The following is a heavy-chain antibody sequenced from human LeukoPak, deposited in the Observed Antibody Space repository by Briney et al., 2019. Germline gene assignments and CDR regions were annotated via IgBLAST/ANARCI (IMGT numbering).Heavy chain of an antibody. CDR1: GFTFSSYA. J-gene: IGHJ5*02. D-gene: IGHD3-10*01. CDR2: ISGSGGST. V-gene: IGHV3-23*01. Sequence: GGSLRLSCAASGFTFSSYAMSWVRQAPGKGLEWVSAISGSGGSTYYADSVKGRFTISRDNSKNTLYLQMNSLGAEDTAVYYCAREKNMVRGTTAYNWFDPWGQGTLVTVSS. CDR3: AREKNMVRGTTAYNWFDP.